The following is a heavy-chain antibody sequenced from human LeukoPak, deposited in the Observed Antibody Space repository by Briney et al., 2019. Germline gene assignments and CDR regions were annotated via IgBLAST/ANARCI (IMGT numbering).Heavy chain of an antibody. V-gene: IGHV1-3*01. D-gene: IGHD6-19*01. CDR3: ARVGYSSGWYGEDWFDP. Sequence: GASVKVSCKASGYTFTSYAMHWVRQAPGQRLEWKGWINAGNGNTKYSQKFQGRVTITRDTSASTAYMELSSLRSEDTAVYYCARVGYSSGWYGEDWFDPWGQGTLVTVSS. CDR1: GYTFTSYA. J-gene: IGHJ5*02. CDR2: INAGNGNT.